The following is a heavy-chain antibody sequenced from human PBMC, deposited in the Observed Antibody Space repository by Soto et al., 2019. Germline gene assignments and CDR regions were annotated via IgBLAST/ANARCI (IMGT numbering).Heavy chain of an antibody. Sequence: GGSLRLSCAASGFTFSSYAMSWVRQAPGKGLEWVAVIWYDGSNKYYADSVKGRFTISRDNSKNTLYLQMNSLRAEDTAVYYCARDFWSGYYTGMWGYYYYGMDVWGQGTTVTVSS. CDR1: GFTFSSYA. D-gene: IGHD3-3*01. CDR3: ARDFWSGYYTGMWGYYYYGMDV. CDR2: IWYDGSNK. J-gene: IGHJ6*02. V-gene: IGHV3-33*08.